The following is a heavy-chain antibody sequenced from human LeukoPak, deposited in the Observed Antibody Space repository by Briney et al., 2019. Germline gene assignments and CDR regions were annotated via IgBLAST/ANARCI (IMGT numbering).Heavy chain of an antibody. CDR1: GYTFTSYG. CDR2: IIPIFGTA. CDR3: ARSGLQQQLDY. J-gene: IGHJ4*02. Sequence: GASVKVSCKASGYTFTSYGISWVRQAPGQGLEWMGGIIPIFGTANYAQKFQGRVTITADESTSTAYMELSSLRSEDTAVYYCARSGLQQQLDYWGQGTLVTVSS. D-gene: IGHD6-13*01. V-gene: IGHV1-69*13.